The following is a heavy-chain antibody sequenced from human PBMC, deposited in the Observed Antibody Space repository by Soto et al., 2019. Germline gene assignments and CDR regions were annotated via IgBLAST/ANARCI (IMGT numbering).Heavy chain of an antibody. D-gene: IGHD4-17*01. J-gene: IGHJ5*02. V-gene: IGHV4-34*01. CDR2: INNSGST. CDR3: ARNDYGDYALGFWFDP. Sequence: SETLSLTCAVSGGPLTNYYWSWIRQPPGMRLEWIGEINNSGSTNYNPSLESRVTISVDTSKNQFSLKVSSVTAADTAVYYCARNDYGDYALGFWFDPWGQGNLVTVSS. CDR1: GGPLTNYY.